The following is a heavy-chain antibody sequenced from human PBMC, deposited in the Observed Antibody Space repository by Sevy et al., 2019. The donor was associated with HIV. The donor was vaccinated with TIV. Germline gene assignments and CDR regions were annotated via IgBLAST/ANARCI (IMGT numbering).Heavy chain of an antibody. CDR3: TRDDIYTHPWEFDY. J-gene: IGHJ4*01. CDR1: GYTLTDYY. CDR2: INPNNGDS. V-gene: IGHV1-2*02. Sequence: ASVKVSCKTSGYTLTDYYMHWVRQAPGQGLEWMGWINPNNGDSRSAEKFQGRVTLTRDMSISTVYLELNRLISDDTAFYFCTRDDIYTHPWEFDYWSHGALVTVSS. D-gene: IGHD1-26*01.